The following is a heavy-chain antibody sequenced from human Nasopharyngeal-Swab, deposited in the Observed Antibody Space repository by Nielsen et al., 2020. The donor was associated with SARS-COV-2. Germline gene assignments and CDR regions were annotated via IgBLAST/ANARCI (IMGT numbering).Heavy chain of an antibody. Sequence: GGSLRLSCAASGFTFSTYSMNWVRQAPGKGLEWVSYISHSSSTIYYADSVNGRFTISRDNAKNSLYLQMNSLRAEDTALYYCAKDIRRVRWLQLFDYWGQGTLVTVSS. CDR1: GFTFSTYS. V-gene: IGHV3-48*04. D-gene: IGHD5-24*01. CDR3: AKDIRRVRWLQLFDY. CDR2: ISHSSSTI. J-gene: IGHJ4*02.